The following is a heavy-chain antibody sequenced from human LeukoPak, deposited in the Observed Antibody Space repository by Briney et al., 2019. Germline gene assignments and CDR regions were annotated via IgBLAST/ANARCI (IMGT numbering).Heavy chain of an antibody. CDR3: ARDGNKYYYGSGSYPFDY. Sequence: SETLSLTCTVSGGSISSGDYYWSWIRQPPGKGLEWIGYIYYSGSTYYNPSLKSRVTISVDTSKNQFSLKLSSVTAADTAVYYCARDGNKYYYGSGSYPFDYWGQGTLVTVSS. J-gene: IGHJ4*02. D-gene: IGHD3-10*01. CDR1: GGSISSGDYY. CDR2: IYYSGST. V-gene: IGHV4-30-4*01.